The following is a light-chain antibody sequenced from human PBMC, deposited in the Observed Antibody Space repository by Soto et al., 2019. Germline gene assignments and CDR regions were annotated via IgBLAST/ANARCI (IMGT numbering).Light chain of an antibody. V-gene: IGKV1-17*01. CDR3: LQHNSYPRT. CDR2: AAS. J-gene: IGKJ1*01. Sequence: DIQMTQSPSSLSASVGGRVTITCRASQGIRNDLSWYQQKPGKAPKRLIYAASTLQRGAPSRFSGSGSGTEFTLTISSLQPEDFATYYCLQHNSYPRTFGQGTEVEIK. CDR1: QGIRND.